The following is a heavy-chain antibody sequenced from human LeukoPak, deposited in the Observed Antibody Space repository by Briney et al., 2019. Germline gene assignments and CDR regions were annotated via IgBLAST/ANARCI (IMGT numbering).Heavy chain of an antibody. V-gene: IGHV1-2*02. CDR3: APGGYSSGWPRH. Sequence: GASVKVSCKASGYTFTGYYMHWVRQAPGQGLEWMGWINPNTGDTNYARKFQGRVTMTRDTSISTAYMELSRLRSDDTAVYYCAPGGYSSGWPRHWGQGTLVTVSS. D-gene: IGHD6-19*01. CDR1: GYTFTGYY. J-gene: IGHJ1*01. CDR2: INPNTGDT.